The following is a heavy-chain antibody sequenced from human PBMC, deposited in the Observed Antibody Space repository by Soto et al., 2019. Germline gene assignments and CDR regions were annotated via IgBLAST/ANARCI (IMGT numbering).Heavy chain of an antibody. V-gene: IGHV1-3*01. Sequence: EASVKVSCKASGYTFTSYAMHWVRQAPGQRLEWMGWINAGNGNTKYSQKFQGRVTITRDTSASTAYMELSSLRSEDTAVYYCARERMVRGGPDWFDPWGQGTLVTSPQ. J-gene: IGHJ5*02. CDR3: ARERMVRGGPDWFDP. CDR1: GYTFTSYA. CDR2: INAGNGNT. D-gene: IGHD3-10*01.